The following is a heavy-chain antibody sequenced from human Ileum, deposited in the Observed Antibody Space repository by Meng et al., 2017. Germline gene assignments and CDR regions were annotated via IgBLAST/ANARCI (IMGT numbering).Heavy chain of an antibody. D-gene: IGHD3-10*01. CDR1: GFTFDNYA. CDR2: ISGGGGGT. V-gene: IGHV3-23*01. Sequence: GGSLRLSCTGSGFTFDNYAMSWVRQAPGKGLAWVSGISGGGGGTYYADSVRGRFTISRDNSGGTVYLQMNNLRADDTALYFCARVSSFYFGSGSLSLDSWGQGTRVTVSS. J-gene: IGHJ4*02. CDR3: ARVSSFYFGSGSLSLDS.